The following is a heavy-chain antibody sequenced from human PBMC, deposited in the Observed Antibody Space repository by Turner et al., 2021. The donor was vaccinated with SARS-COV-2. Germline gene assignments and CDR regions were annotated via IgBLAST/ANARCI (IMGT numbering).Heavy chain of an antibody. D-gene: IGHD2-21*01. V-gene: IGHV3-33*01. Sequence: QVQLVESGGDGIQPGRPLRLSCAASTFIFSHYGMHWVRQAPGRGLGWVAHIRYDGSEKYYAESVKDRFTISRDNSKNTLYLQVNSLRAEDSAVYYCARDILVAGTKHFDTWGQGTLVTVSS. CDR1: TFIFSHYG. J-gene: IGHJ4*02. CDR3: ARDILVAGTKHFDT. CDR2: IRYDGSEK.